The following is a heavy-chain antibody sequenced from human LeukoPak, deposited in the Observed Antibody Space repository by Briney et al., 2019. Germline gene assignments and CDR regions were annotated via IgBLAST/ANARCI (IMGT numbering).Heavy chain of an antibody. Sequence: SVKVSCKASGGTFSSYDISWVRQAPGQGLEWMGRIIPIFGTANYAQKFQGRVTITTDESTSTAYMELSSLRSEDTAVYYCARDLSYLGYPSFDYWGQGTLVTVSS. V-gene: IGHV1-69*05. J-gene: IGHJ4*02. CDR3: ARDLSYLGYPSFDY. D-gene: IGHD2/OR15-2a*01. CDR2: IIPIFGTA. CDR1: GGTFSSYD.